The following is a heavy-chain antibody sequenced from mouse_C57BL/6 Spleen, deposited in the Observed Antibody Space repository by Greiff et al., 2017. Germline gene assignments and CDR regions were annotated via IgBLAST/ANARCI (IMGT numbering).Heavy chain of an antibody. J-gene: IGHJ3*01. Sequence: VQLKQSGGGLVQPGGSMKLSCVASGFTFSNYWMNWVRQSPEKGLEWVAQISLKSDNYATHYAESVKGRLTISRDDSKSSVYLQMNNLTAEDTGIYYFTGDGPWFAYWGQGTLVTVSA. D-gene: IGHD3-1*01. V-gene: IGHV6-3*01. CDR3: TGDGPWFAY. CDR1: GFTFSNYW. CDR2: ISLKSDNYAT.